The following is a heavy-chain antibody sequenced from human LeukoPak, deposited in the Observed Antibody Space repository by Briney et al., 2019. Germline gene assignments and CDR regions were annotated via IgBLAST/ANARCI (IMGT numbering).Heavy chain of an antibody. J-gene: IGHJ4*02. D-gene: IGHD3-22*01. V-gene: IGHV5-51*01. CDR2: IYPGDSDT. Sequence: GESLKISCKGSGYRFSNYWIGWVRQMPGKGLELVGAIYPGDSDTRYGPSFQGQVTISADKSITTAYLQWTSLRASDTATYFCTRQGVYYSDSSAFYYWGQGTLVTVSS. CDR1: GYRFSNYW. CDR3: TRQGVYYSDSSAFYY.